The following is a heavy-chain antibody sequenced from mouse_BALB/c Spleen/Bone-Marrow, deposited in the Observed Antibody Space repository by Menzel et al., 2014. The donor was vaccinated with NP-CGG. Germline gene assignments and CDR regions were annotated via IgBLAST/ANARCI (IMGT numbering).Heavy chain of an antibody. J-gene: IGHJ3*01. Sequence: QVHLQQPGAELVKPGASVKLSCKASGYTFTSYWMHWVKQRPGQGLEWIGEINPSNGRTNYNEKFKSKATLTVDKSSSTAYMQLSSLTSEDSAVHYCARDGNYEGRFVYWGQGTLVTVSA. CDR2: INPSNGRT. V-gene: IGHV1S81*02. D-gene: IGHD2-1*01. CDR3: ARDGNYEGRFVY. CDR1: GYTFTSYW.